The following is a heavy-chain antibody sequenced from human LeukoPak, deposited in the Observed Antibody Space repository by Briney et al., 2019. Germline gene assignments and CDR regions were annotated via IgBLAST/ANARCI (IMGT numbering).Heavy chain of an antibody. Sequence: SSETLSLTCTVSGGSISSGTYYWSWIRQPAGKGLEWIGRIYTSGSTNYNPSLKSRVTISVDTSKNQFSLKLSSVTAADTAVYYCAREASIVVVPAAKKGNNWFDPWGQGTLVTVSS. V-gene: IGHV4-61*02. CDR1: GGSISSGTYY. J-gene: IGHJ5*02. CDR3: AREASIVVVPAAKKGNNWFDP. D-gene: IGHD2-2*01. CDR2: IYTSGST.